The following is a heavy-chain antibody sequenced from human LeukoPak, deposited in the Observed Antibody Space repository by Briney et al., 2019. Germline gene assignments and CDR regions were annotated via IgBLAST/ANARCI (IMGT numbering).Heavy chain of an antibody. CDR2: ISGSGGST. D-gene: IGHD3-10*01. CDR1: GFTFSSYA. V-gene: IGHV3-23*01. Sequence: GGPLRLSCAASGFTFSSYAMSWVRQAPGKGLEWVSAISGSGGSTYYADSVKGRFTISRDNSKNTLYLQMNSLRAEDTAVYYCAKQGIWFGELSLDYWGQGTLVTVSS. J-gene: IGHJ4*02. CDR3: AKQGIWFGELSLDY.